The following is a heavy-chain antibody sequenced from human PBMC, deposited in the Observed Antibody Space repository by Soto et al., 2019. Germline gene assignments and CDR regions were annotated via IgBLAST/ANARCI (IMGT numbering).Heavy chain of an antibody. CDR1: GGTFSSYS. V-gene: IGHV1-69*13. D-gene: IGHD3-3*01. Sequence: SVKVSCNASGGTFSSYSISWVRQAPGQGLEWMGGIIPIFGTANYAQKFQGRVTITADESTSTAYMELSSLRSEDTAVYYCARDQGITTFGVYSMYYYGMDVWGQGTTVTVSS. CDR2: IIPIFGTA. J-gene: IGHJ6*02. CDR3: ARDQGITTFGVYSMYYYGMDV.